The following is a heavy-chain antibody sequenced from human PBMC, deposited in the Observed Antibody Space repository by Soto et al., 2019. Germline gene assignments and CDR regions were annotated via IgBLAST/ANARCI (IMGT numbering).Heavy chain of an antibody. V-gene: IGHV4-30-2*01. CDR1: GGSISSGGYS. Sequence: SETLSLTRAVSGGSISSGGYSWSWIRQLPGKGLEWIGYIYHSGSTYYNPSLKSRVTISVDRSKNQFSLKLSSVTAADTAVYYCARGQVVAAQHWGQGTLVTVSS. CDR2: IYHSGST. D-gene: IGHD2-15*01. CDR3: ARGQVVAAQH. J-gene: IGHJ4*02.